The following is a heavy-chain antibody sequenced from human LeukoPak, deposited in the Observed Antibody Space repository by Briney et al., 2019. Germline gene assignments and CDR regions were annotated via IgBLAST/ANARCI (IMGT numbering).Heavy chain of an antibody. CDR2: IIPIFGTA. V-gene: IGHV1-69*13. CDR3: ASCSGGSCYIMDY. Sequence: GASVKVSCKASGGTFSSYAISWVRQAPGQGLEWMGGIIPIFGTANYTQKFQGRVTITADESTSTAYMELSSLRSEDTAVYYCASCSGGSCYIMDYWGQGTLVTVSS. CDR1: GGTFSSYA. J-gene: IGHJ4*02. D-gene: IGHD2-15*01.